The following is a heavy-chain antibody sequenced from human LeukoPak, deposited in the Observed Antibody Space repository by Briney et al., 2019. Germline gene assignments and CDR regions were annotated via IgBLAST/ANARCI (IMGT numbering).Heavy chain of an antibody. J-gene: IGHJ5*02. V-gene: IGHV3-23*01. CDR1: GFTVSSSYA. CDR2: ISGSGGST. Sequence: GGSLRLSCAASGFTVSSSYAMSWVRQAPGKGLEWVSAISGSGGSTYYADSVKGRFTISRDNSKNTLYLQMNSLRAEDTAVYYCAKDSLLIVGATSGWFDPWGQGTLVTVSS. CDR3: AKDSLLIVGATSGWFDP. D-gene: IGHD1-26*01.